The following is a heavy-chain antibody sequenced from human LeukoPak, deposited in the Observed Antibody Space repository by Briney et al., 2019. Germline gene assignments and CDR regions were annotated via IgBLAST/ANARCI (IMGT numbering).Heavy chain of an antibody. CDR2: INSDGSST. V-gene: IGHV3-74*01. CDR1: GFTFSSYW. D-gene: IGHD3-9*01. Sequence: GGSLRLSCAASGFTFSSYWMHWVRQAPGKGLVWVSRINSDGSSTSYADSVKGRFTISRDNAKNTLYLQMNSLRAEDTAVYYCARILTGYYEGGFDYWGQGTLVTASS. J-gene: IGHJ4*02. CDR3: ARILTGYYEGGFDY.